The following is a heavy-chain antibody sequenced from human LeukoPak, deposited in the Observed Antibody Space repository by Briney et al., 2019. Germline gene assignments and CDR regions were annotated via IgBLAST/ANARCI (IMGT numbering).Heavy chain of an antibody. V-gene: IGHV4-39*01. Sequence: PSETLSLTCAVSGGSINSSSYYWGWIRQPPGKGPEGIGTIYYSGSTYHNPSLKSRVTISVDTSKNQFSLKLSSVTAADTAVYYCARLPMAMGVFDNWGQGTLVTVSS. CDR2: IYYSGST. CDR1: GGSINSSSYY. J-gene: IGHJ4*02. CDR3: ARLPMAMGVFDN. D-gene: IGHD3-10*01.